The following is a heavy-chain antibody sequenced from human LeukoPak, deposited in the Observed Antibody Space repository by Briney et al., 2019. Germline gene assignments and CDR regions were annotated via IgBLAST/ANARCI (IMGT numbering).Heavy chain of an antibody. J-gene: IGHJ4*02. V-gene: IGHV3-13*01. D-gene: IGHD4-11*01. CDR2: IGTAGDT. Sequence: GGSLRLSCAASGFTFSSYDMHWVRQATGKGLEWVSGIGTAGDTYYPGSVKGRFTISRENAKNSLYLQMNSLRAGDTAIYYCARGSADYLPGDYRGQGTLVTVSS. CDR1: GFTFSSYD. CDR3: ARGSADYLPGDY.